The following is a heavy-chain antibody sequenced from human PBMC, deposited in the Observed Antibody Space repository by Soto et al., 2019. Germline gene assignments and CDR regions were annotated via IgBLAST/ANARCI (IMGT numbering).Heavy chain of an antibody. J-gene: IGHJ5*02. D-gene: IGHD3-10*01. CDR2: IYYSGST. CDR1: GGSISSGGYY. V-gene: IGHV4-61*08. Sequence: SETLSLTCTVSGGSISSGGYYWSWIRQHPGKGLEWMGYIYYSGSTNYNPSLKSRVTISVDTSKNQFSLKLSSVTAADTAVYYCAAITMVRGVMVPFDPWGQGTLVTVSS. CDR3: AAITMVRGVMVPFDP.